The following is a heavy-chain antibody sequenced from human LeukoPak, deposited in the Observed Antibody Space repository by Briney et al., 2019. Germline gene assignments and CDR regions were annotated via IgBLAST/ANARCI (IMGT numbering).Heavy chain of an antibody. CDR3: ARLTDMDYGDWGIDY. D-gene: IGHD4-17*01. V-gene: IGHV5-51*01. CDR2: IHPGDSDT. Sequence: GESLKISCKGSGYTFTSYWIGWVRQMPGKGLEWMGIIHPGDSDTRYSPSFQGQVTISADKSISSAYLQWSSLKASDTAMYYCARLTDMDYGDWGIDYWGQGTLVTVSS. CDR1: GYTFTSYW. J-gene: IGHJ4*02.